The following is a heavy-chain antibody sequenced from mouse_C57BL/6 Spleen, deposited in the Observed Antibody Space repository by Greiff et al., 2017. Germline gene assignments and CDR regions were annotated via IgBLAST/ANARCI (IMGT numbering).Heavy chain of an antibody. CDR3: ASIYYGNVYAMDY. J-gene: IGHJ4*01. V-gene: IGHV2-2*01. D-gene: IGHD2-1*01. CDR1: GFSLTSYG. CDR2: IWSGGST. Sequence: VMLVESGPGLVQPSQSLSITCTVSGFSLTSYGVHWVRQSPGKGLEWLGVIWSGGSTDYNAAFISRLSISKDNSKSQVFFKMNSLQADDTAIYYCASIYYGNVYAMDYWGQGTSVTVSS.